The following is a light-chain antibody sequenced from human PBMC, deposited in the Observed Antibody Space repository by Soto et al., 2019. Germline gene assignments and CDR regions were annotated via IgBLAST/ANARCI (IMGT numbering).Light chain of an antibody. CDR2: DVT. CDR1: ASDVGGYHY. J-gene: IGLJ1*01. V-gene: IGLV2-14*03. CDR3: SSYTISSTYV. Sequence: QSALAQPASVSGSPGQSITISCTGTASDVGGYHYVSWYQQYPGKAPKLMIYDVTNRPSGVSDRFSGSKSGNTASLTISGLQAEDEADYYCSSYTISSTYVFGTGTKVTLL.